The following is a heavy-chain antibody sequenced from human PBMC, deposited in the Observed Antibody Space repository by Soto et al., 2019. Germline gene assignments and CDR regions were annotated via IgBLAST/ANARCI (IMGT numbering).Heavy chain of an antibody. CDR2: IHNSGSP. V-gene: IGHV4-30-4*01. J-gene: IGHJ5*02. CDR1: GASSYNGGYF. D-gene: IGHD2-2*01. CDR3: ARLHCTSPGCVPLAP. Sequence: PSETLSLTWSVSGASSYNGGYFWSLIRQSPGKGLEWIGHIHNSGSPYNNPSLKSRVTISADTSMKQLSLRLRSVTATDTAVYYCARLHCTSPGCVPLAPWGHGTLVTVSS.